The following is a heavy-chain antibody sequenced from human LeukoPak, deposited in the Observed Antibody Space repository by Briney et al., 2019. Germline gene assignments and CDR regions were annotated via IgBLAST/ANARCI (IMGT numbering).Heavy chain of an antibody. J-gene: IGHJ3*02. V-gene: IGHV3-23*01. CDR3: AKDMRLWFGELPDFDI. CDR2: LSGRGGSA. CDR1: GFTFNSYA. D-gene: IGHD3-10*01. Sequence: GGSLRLSCAASGFTFNSYAMSWVRQAPGKGLEWVSSLSGRGGSAYYADSVKGRFTISRDNSKNTLYLQMNSLRAEDTAVYYCAKDMRLWFGELPDFDIWGQGTMVTVSS.